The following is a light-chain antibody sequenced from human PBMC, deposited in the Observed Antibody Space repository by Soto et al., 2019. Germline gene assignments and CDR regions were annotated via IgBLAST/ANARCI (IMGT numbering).Light chain of an antibody. V-gene: IGLV2-11*01. CDR2: DVN. J-gene: IGLJ1*01. CDR3: CSYAGSYTYA. Sequence: QSVLTQPRSVSGSPGQSVTISCTGTSSDVGGFNSVSWYQQHPGKAPKLMIYDVNKRPSGVPDRFSGSKSGSTASPTTSGLQAEDEADYYCCSYAGSYTYAFETGTKVNVL. CDR1: SSDVGGFNS.